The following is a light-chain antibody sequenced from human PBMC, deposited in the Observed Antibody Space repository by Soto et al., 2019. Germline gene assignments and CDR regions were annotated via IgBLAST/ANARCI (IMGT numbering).Light chain of an antibody. V-gene: IGLV2-8*01. Sequence: QSALTQPPSASGSPGQSVTISCTGTSSDVGGYNFVSWYQQHPGKAPKPMIYEVSKRPSGVPDRFSGSKSGNTASLTVSGLQAEDEADYYCSSYAGSTLFGGGTQLTVL. CDR1: SSDVGGYNF. J-gene: IGLJ7*01. CDR2: EVS. CDR3: SSYAGSTL.